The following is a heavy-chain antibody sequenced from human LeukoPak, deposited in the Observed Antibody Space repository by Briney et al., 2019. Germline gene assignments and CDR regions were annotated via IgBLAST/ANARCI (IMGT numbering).Heavy chain of an antibody. Sequence: PGGSLRLSCAASGFTFSSYWMGWVRQAPGKGLEWVANIKQDGSEKYYVDSVEGRFTISRDNAKNSLYLLMNSLRAEDTAVYYCARDLGYSYGFDYWGQGTLVTVSS. CDR3: ARDLGYSYGFDY. CDR2: IKQDGSEK. V-gene: IGHV3-7*01. D-gene: IGHD5-18*01. CDR1: GFTFSSYW. J-gene: IGHJ4*02.